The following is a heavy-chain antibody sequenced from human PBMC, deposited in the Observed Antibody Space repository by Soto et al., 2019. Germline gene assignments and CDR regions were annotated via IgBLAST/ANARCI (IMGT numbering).Heavy chain of an antibody. CDR2: IIPIFGTA. V-gene: IGHV1-69*13. Sequence: SVKVSCKASGGTFSSYAISWVRQSPGQGLEWMGGIIPIFGTANYAQKFQGRVTITADESTSTAYMELSSLRSEDTAVYYCAAPPRWYYDSSGYWPFDYWCQGTLVTVSS. CDR3: AAPPRWYYDSSGYWPFDY. CDR1: GGTFSSYA. J-gene: IGHJ4*02. D-gene: IGHD3-22*01.